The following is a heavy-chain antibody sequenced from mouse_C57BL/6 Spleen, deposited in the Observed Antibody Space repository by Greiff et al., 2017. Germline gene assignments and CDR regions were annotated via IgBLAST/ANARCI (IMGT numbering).Heavy chain of an antibody. CDR3: ARGGVYQGYYFDY. V-gene: IGHV1-26*01. J-gene: IGHJ2*01. CDR1: GYTFTDYY. D-gene: IGHD1-1*01. Sequence: VQLQQSGPELVKPGASVKISCKASGYTFTDYYMHWVKQSHGKSLEWIGDINPNNGGTSYNQKFKGKATLTVDKSSSTAYRELRSLTSEDSAVYYCARGGVYQGYYFDYWGQGTTLTVSS. CDR2: INPNNGGT.